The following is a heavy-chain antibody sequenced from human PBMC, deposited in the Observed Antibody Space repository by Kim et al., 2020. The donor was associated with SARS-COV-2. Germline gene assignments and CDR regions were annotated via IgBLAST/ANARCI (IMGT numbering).Heavy chain of an antibody. J-gene: IGHJ4*02. D-gene: IGHD6-13*01. Sequence: YRPSFQGQVTISADKSISIAYLQWSSLKASDTAMYYCARLAGASSSWIDYWGQGTLVTVSS. V-gene: IGHV5-51*01. CDR3: ARLAGASSSWIDY.